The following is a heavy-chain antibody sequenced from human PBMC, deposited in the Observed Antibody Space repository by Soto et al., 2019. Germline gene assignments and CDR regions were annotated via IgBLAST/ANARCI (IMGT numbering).Heavy chain of an antibody. CDR1: GGSISGYY. V-gene: IGHV4-59*01. D-gene: IGHD6-25*01. CDR3: AREESGILDY. CDR2: IFYSGST. Sequence: PSETLSLTCTVSGGSISGYYWSWIRQPPGKGLEWVGYIFYSGSTKYNPSLKSRVTISLDTSKNQFSLKLSSVTAADTAVYYCAREESGILDYWGQGTLVTVSS. J-gene: IGHJ4*02.